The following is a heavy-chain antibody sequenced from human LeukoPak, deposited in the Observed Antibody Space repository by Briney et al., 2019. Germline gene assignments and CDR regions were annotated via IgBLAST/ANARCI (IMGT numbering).Heavy chain of an antibody. CDR2: ISYEGSNR. J-gene: IGHJ4*02. CDR3: AKETRGSYPDY. CDR1: GFIYSSSG. V-gene: IGHV3-30*02. D-gene: IGHD1-26*01. Sequence: GGSLSLFCAASGFIYSSSGTQGVRQPRAKGLEWVEFISYEGSNRYYADSVKDRFTISRDNSKNTLYLQMNSLRAEDTAVYYCAKETRGSYPDYWGQGTLVTVP.